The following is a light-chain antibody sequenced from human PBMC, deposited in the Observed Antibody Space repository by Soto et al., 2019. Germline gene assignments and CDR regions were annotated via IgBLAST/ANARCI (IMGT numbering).Light chain of an antibody. V-gene: IGKV1-39*01. Sequence: QMTQSPSSLSASVGDRITITCRASQSISRYLNWYQQKPGRAPNLLISAASSLQSGVPSRFSGSGFGTDFTLTINSLQPEDFATYYCQQTYNTPITSCQGTLPEVK. CDR1: QSISRY. CDR3: QQTYNTPIT. CDR2: AAS. J-gene: IGKJ5*01.